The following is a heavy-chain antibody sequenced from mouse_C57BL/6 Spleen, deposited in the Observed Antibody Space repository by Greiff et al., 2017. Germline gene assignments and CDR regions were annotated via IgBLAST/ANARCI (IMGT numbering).Heavy chain of an antibody. V-gene: IGHV1-81*01. D-gene: IGHD3-3*01. Sequence: VQLQESGAELARPGASVKLSCKASGYTFTSYGISWVKQRTGQGLEWIGEIYPRSGNPYYNEKFKGKATLPADKSSSTAYMELRSLTSEDSAVYFCARERAGTSYFDYWGQGTTLTGSS. CDR1: GYTFTSYG. J-gene: IGHJ2*01. CDR2: IYPRSGNP. CDR3: ARERAGTSYFDY.